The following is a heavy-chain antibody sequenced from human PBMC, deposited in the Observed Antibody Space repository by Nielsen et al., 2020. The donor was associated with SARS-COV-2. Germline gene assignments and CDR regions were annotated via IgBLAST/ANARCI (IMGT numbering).Heavy chain of an antibody. D-gene: IGHD2-2*01. V-gene: IGHV3-21*04. Sequence: GGSLRLSCAASGFTFSSYSMNWVRQAPGKGLEWVSSISSSSSYIYYADSVKGRFTISRDNAKNSLYLQMNSLRAEDTAVYYCATLDCRSTSCYPHHYDLDVWGQGTTVTVSS. CDR2: ISSSSSYI. J-gene: IGHJ6*02. CDR3: ATLDCRSTSCYPHHYDLDV. CDR1: GFTFSSYS.